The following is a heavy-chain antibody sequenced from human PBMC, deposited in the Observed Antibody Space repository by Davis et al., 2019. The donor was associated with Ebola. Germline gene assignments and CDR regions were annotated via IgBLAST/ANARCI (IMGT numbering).Heavy chain of an antibody. CDR2: TYYKSKWYN. CDR1: GDSVSSAG. V-gene: IGHV6-1*01. J-gene: IGHJ4*02. Sequence: LRLSCAISGDSVSSAGWNWIRQSPSRGLEWLGRTYYKSKWYNDYAVSVKSRITINADTSKNQFSLQLNSVTPEDTAVYYCARDSNWADYWGQGTLVTVSS. D-gene: IGHD2-8*01. CDR3: ARDSNWADY.